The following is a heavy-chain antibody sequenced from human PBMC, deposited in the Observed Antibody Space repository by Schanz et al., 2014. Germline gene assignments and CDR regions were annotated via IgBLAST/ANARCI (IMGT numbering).Heavy chain of an antibody. CDR3: VRAKDAGYSSSWYLMNGFDI. Sequence: EVQLVESGGGLVKPGGSLRLSCAASGFTFSDYSMNWVRQAPGKGLEWVSSISSSSSYIYYADSMKGRFTISRDNAKNSLYLQMNSLRAEDTAVYYCVRAKDAGYSSSWYLMNGFDIWGQGTILTVSS. CDR1: GFTFSDYS. V-gene: IGHV3-21*01. D-gene: IGHD6-13*01. CDR2: ISSSSSYI. J-gene: IGHJ3*02.